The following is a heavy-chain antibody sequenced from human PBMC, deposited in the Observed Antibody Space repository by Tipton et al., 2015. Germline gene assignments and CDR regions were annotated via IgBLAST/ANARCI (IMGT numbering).Heavy chain of an antibody. D-gene: IGHD4-23*01. CDR2: IHYSGSI. CDR1: GAFINSYY. Sequence: TLSLTCTVSGAFINSYYWSWIRQPPGKGLEWVGYIHYSGSINYNPSLKSRVTISIDTSRTQFSLKMSSVTASDTAVYYCARARGRHGGLFDSWGQGILVTASS. J-gene: IGHJ4*02. CDR3: ARARGRHGGLFDS. V-gene: IGHV4-59*01.